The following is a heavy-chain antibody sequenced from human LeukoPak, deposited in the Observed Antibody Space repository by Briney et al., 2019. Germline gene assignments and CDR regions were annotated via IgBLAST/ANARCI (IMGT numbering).Heavy chain of an antibody. CDR1: GFIFSDYA. CDR2: ISSSSSYI. J-gene: IGHJ5*02. V-gene: IGHV3-21*01. Sequence: GGTLRLSCEVSGFIFSDYAMNWVRQAPGKGLEWVSSISSSSSYIYYADSVKGRFTISRDNAKNSLYLQMNSLRAEDTAVYYCARGRGYCSSTSCLNWFDPWGQGTLVTVSS. D-gene: IGHD2-2*01. CDR3: ARGRGYCSSTSCLNWFDP.